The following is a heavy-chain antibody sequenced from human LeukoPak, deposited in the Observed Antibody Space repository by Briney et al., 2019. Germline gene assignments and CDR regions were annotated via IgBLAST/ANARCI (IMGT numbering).Heavy chain of an antibody. V-gene: IGHV1-2*02. CDR2: INPNSGGT. Sequence: WASVKVSCKASGYTFTGYYMHWVRQAPGQGLEWVGWINPNSGGTNYAQKFQGRVTMTRDTSISTAYLELSRLKSDDTAVYYCARGEVVVVPAAMAGDYWGQGTLVTVSS. J-gene: IGHJ4*02. CDR3: ARGEVVVVPAAMAGDY. D-gene: IGHD2-2*01. CDR1: GYTFTGYY.